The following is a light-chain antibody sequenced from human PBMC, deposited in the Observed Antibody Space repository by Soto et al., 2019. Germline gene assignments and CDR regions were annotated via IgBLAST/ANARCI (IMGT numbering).Light chain of an antibody. CDR2: GAS. J-gene: IGKJ2*01. V-gene: IGKV3-20*01. CDR1: QSVSSSY. Sequence: IVLTQSPGTLSLSPGERAPLSCRASQSVSSSYLAWYQQKPGQAPRLLIYGASSRATGIPDRFSGGGSGTDFTLTIGRLEPEDFAVYYCQQYGGSPPYTFGQGTKLEIK. CDR3: QQYGGSPPYT.